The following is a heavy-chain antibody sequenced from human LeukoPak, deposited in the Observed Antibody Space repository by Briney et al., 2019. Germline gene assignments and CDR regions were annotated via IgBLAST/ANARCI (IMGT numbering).Heavy chain of an antibody. Sequence: PLASVKVSCKASGYIFSDYYLHWVRQAPGQGPELLGWINPNTGVTKSSQTFQGRVAMTRDTSINTAYMEMTSLTFDDTAVYYCARDLTMSGHDAFDIWGQGTMVTVSS. J-gene: IGHJ3*02. V-gene: IGHV1-2*02. CDR3: ARDLTMSGHDAFDI. D-gene: IGHD2-2*01. CDR2: INPNTGVT. CDR1: GYIFSDYY.